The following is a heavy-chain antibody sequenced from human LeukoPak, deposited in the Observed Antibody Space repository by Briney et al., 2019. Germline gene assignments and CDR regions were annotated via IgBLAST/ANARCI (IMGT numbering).Heavy chain of an antibody. CDR1: GGSISSGDYY. V-gene: IGHV4-30-4*01. CDR3: ARDGGYDYYDSRGGAFDI. D-gene: IGHD3-22*01. CDR2: IYYSGST. Sequence: SETLSLTCTVSGGSISSGDYYWSWIRQPPGKGLEWIGYIYYSGSTYYNPSLKSRVTISVDTSKNQFSLKLSSVTAADTAVYYCARDGGYDYYDSRGGAFDIWGQGTMVTVSS. J-gene: IGHJ3*02.